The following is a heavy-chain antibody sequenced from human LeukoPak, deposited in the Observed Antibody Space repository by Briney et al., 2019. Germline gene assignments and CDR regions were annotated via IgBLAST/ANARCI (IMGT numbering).Heavy chain of an antibody. V-gene: IGHV5-51*01. CDR1: GYSFTSYW. J-gene: IGHJ4*02. Sequence: GESLKISCKGSGYSFTSYWIGWVRQMPGKGLEWMGIIYPGDSDTRYSPSVQGQVTISADKYISTAYLQWSSLKASNTAMYYCARLGRCVGLAFSQYYFDYWGQGTLVTVSS. CDR3: ARLGRCVGLAFSQYYFDY. CDR2: IYPGDSDT.